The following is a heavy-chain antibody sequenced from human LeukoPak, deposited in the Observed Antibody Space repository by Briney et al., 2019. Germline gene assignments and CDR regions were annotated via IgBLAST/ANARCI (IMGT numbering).Heavy chain of an antibody. CDR2: ISYDGSNK. D-gene: IGHD1-26*01. CDR3: AKDGGSYYGIDY. Sequence: PGGSLRLSCAASGFTFSSYGMHWVRQAPGKGLEWVAVISYDGSNKYYADSVKGRFTISRDNSKNTLYLQMNSLRAEDTAVYYCAKDGGSYYGIDYWGQGTLVTVSS. J-gene: IGHJ4*02. V-gene: IGHV3-30*18. CDR1: GFTFSSYG.